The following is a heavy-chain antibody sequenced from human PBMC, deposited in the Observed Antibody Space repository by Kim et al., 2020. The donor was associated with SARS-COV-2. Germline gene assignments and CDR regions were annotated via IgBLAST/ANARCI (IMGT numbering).Heavy chain of an antibody. Sequence: TNYRGSTYNNPSLTSRVTISVDTSRNQFSLTLRSVTAADTAVYYCTSNDSWGQGTLVTVSS. CDR3: TSNDS. V-gene: IGHV4-31*02. CDR2: TNYRGST. J-gene: IGHJ5*01.